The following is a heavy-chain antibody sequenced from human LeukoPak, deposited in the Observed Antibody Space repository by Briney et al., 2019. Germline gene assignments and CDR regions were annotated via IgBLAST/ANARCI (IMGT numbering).Heavy chain of an antibody. CDR1: GYSFTSYW. V-gene: IGHV5-51*01. J-gene: IGHJ4*02. CDR3: ARQVAYSSGRTFDF. Sequence: GEALKISCKGSGYSFTSYWIGWVREMPGIGLEWMGIIYPGDSDSRYSPSFQGQVTISADKSISTAYVQWSSLKASDTAMYYCARQVAYSSGRTFDFWGQGTLVTVSS. CDR2: IYPGDSDS. D-gene: IGHD6-19*01.